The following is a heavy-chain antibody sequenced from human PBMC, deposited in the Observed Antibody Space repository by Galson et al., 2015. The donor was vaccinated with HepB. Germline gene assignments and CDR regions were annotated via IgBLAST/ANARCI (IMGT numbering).Heavy chain of an antibody. CDR3: ARDFWSGFPFDP. V-gene: IGHV1-8*01. J-gene: IGHJ5*02. Sequence: SVKVSCKASGYAFTNYDINWVRQATGQGLEWMGWMNPNSGNTGYAQKFQGRVTMTRDTSISTAYMELSSLRSEDTAVYYCARDFWSGFPFDPWGQGTLVTVSS. CDR1: GYAFTNYD. CDR2: MNPNSGNT. D-gene: IGHD3-3*01.